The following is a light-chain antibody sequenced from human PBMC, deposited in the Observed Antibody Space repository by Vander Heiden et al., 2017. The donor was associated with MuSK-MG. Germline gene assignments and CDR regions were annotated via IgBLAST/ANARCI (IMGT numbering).Light chain of an antibody. CDR3: QQTDSTLWT. J-gene: IGKJ1*01. CDR1: QIIDTY. CDR2: AAS. V-gene: IGKV1-39*01. Sequence: DILMTQSPSSLSASIGDRVTITCRASQIIDTYLNWYQQIPGKAPKLLIFAASILQSGVPSRFSGSGSGTDFTLTISILQPEDSAVYYCQQTDSTLWTFGQWTKVEIK.